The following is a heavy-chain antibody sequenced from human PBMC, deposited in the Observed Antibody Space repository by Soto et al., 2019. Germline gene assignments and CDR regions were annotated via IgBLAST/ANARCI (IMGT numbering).Heavy chain of an antibody. D-gene: IGHD3-10*01. J-gene: IGHJ6*02. CDR1: GDTFKNCA. CDR3: AAELGFGKLSVV. CDR2: IIPLFGTT. Sequence: QVQVVQSGVEVRRPGSSVKVSCKASGDTFKNCAISWVRQAPGQGLEWMGGIIPLFGTTDFAQRVQGRLTITTDESTTTAYMELSRLRSEDTATYYCAAELGFGKLSVVWGQGTTVIVSS. V-gene: IGHV1-69*01.